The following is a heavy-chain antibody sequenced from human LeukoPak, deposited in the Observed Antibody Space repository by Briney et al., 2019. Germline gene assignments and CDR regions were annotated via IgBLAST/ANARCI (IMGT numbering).Heavy chain of an antibody. CDR3: ARDSTYYYDSGSSGPHYFDN. V-gene: IGHV3-30*01. CDR2: ISSGGTYE. Sequence: PGGSLRLSCAASGFTFSNYAMHWVRQAPGKGLEWVSLISSGGTYEYYADSVKGRFTISRDNSKNTLYLQLNSLRAEDTAVYYCARDSTYYYDSGSSGPHYFDNWGQGTLGTGSS. J-gene: IGHJ4*02. D-gene: IGHD3-10*01. CDR1: GFTFSNYA.